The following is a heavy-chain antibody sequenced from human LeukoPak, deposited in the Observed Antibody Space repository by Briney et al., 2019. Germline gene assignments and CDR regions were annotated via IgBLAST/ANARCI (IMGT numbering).Heavy chain of an antibody. J-gene: IGHJ6*02. Sequence: GGSLRLSCAASGFIFSSYSMSWVRQAPGKGLEWVSVITGSGKNTYYADSVKGRFTISKDNSKNTVYLQMNNLRVDDTAVYYCAKAASSSWPSYQYGMDVWGQGTTVTVSS. CDR3: AKAASSSWPSYQYGMDV. CDR2: ITGSGKNT. CDR1: GFIFSSYS. D-gene: IGHD6-13*01. V-gene: IGHV3-23*01.